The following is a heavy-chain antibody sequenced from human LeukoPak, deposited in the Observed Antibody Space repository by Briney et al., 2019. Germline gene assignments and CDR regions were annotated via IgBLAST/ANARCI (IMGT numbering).Heavy chain of an antibody. V-gene: IGHV3-64*01. J-gene: IGHJ4*02. Sequence: GGSLRLSCAASGFIFSNFPMHWVRQAPGKGLEFVSAISPDASTIYYANSLKGRFTISRDNSKNTLYLQMGDLRAEDTAVYFCARWAPGLDYWGQGTLVTVSS. CDR2: ISPDASTI. CDR3: ARWAPGLDY. CDR1: GFIFSNFP.